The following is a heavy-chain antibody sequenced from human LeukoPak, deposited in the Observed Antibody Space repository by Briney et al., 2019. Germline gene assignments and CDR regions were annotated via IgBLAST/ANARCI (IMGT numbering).Heavy chain of an antibody. D-gene: IGHD3-16*02. Sequence: SETLSLTCTVSGGSISSSSYYWGWIRQPPGKGLEWIGSICYSGSTYYNPSLKSRVTISVDTSKNQFSLKLSSVTAADTAVYYCASTSYDYVWGSYRPDYWGQGTLVTVSS. V-gene: IGHV4-39*07. CDR3: ASTSYDYVWGSYRPDY. J-gene: IGHJ4*02. CDR2: ICYSGST. CDR1: GGSISSSSYY.